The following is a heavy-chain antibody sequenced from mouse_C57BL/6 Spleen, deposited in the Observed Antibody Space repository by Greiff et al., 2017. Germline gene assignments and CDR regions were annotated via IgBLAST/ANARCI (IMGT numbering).Heavy chain of an antibody. V-gene: IGHV5-17*01. CDR3: ARHDSTYWYFDV. D-gene: IGHD2-5*01. CDR2: ISSGSSTL. CDR1: GFTFSDYG. Sequence: EVQRVESGGGLVKPGGSLKLSCAASGFTFSDYGMHWVRQAPEKGLEWVAYISSGSSTLYYADTVKGRFTISRDNAKNTLFLQMTSLRSEDTAMYYCARHDSTYWYFDVWGTGTTVTVSS. J-gene: IGHJ1*03.